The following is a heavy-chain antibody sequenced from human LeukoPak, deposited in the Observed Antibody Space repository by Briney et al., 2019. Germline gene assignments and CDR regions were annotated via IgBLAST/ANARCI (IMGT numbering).Heavy chain of an antibody. D-gene: IGHD3-10*01. Sequence: ASVKVSCKASGGTFSNYAISWVRQAPGQGFEWIGGIILIFGTPNYAQKFQGRVTITADESTSTAYMELSSLRSEDTAVYYCARDRITMVRGYNNWFDPWGQGTLVTVSS. CDR3: ARDRITMVRGYNNWFDP. J-gene: IGHJ5*02. CDR2: IILIFGTP. CDR1: GGTFSNYA. V-gene: IGHV1-69*13.